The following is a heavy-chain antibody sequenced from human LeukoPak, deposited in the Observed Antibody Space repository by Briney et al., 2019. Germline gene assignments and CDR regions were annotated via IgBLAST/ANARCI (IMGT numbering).Heavy chain of an antibody. Sequence: GASVKLSCKASGYTFTSYGISWVRQAPGQGIEWMGWISTYNGNTNYAQKLQGRVTMTTDTATSTAYMELRSLRSDDTGVYYCARGCSSTSCYRGFFDYWGQGTLVTVSS. CDR2: ISTYNGNT. J-gene: IGHJ4*02. CDR3: ARGCSSTSCYRGFFDY. D-gene: IGHD2-2*01. V-gene: IGHV1-18*01. CDR1: GYTFTSYG.